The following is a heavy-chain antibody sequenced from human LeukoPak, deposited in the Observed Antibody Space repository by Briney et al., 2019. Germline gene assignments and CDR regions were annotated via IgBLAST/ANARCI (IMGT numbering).Heavy chain of an antibody. CDR3: ARETYYYGSGSYSQRMDV. D-gene: IGHD3-10*01. CDR1: GGSISSYY. Sequence: SETLSLTCTVSGGSISSYYWIWIRQPPGKGLEWIGYIYYSGSTNYNPSLKSRVTISVDTSKNQFSLKLSSVTAADTAVYYCARETYYYGSGSYSQRMDVWGKGTTVTVSS. V-gene: IGHV4-59*01. CDR2: IYYSGST. J-gene: IGHJ6*04.